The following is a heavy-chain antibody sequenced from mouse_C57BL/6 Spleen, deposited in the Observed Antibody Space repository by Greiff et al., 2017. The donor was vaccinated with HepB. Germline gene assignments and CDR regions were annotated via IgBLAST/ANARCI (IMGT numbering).Heavy chain of an antibody. CDR1: GYTFTSYW. CDR2: IYPGSGST. D-gene: IGHD2-5*01. Sequence: QVQLQQPGAELVKPGASVKMSCKASGYTFTSYWITWVKQRPGQGLEWIGDIYPGSGSTNYNEKFKSKATLTVDTSSSTAYMQLSSPTSEDSAVYYCARDGGYSNYGYWGQGTTLTVSS. CDR3: ARDGGYSNYGY. V-gene: IGHV1-55*01. J-gene: IGHJ2*01.